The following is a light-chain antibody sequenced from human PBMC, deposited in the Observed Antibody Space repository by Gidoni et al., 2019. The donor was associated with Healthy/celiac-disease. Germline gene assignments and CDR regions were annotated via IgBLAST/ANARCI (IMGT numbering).Light chain of an antibody. V-gene: IGKV3-11*01. Sequence: EIVFTQSPATLSLSPGERATLSCRASQSVSSYLAWYQQKPGLAPRLLIYDASNRATGIPARFSGSGSGTDFTLTISSLEPEDFAVYYCQQRSNWPPWTFGQGTKVEIK. CDR3: QQRSNWPPWT. J-gene: IGKJ1*01. CDR1: QSVSSY. CDR2: DAS.